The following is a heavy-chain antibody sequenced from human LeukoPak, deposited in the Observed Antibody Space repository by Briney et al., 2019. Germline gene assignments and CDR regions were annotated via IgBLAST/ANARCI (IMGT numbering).Heavy chain of an antibody. D-gene: IGHD2-2*01. CDR2: IIPIFGTA. CDR3: ASKYCSSTSCPPYYYYYGMDV. CDR1: GGTFSSYA. J-gene: IGHJ6*02. V-gene: IGHV1-69*01. Sequence: SVKVSCKATGGTFSSYAISWVRQAPGQGLEWMGGIIPIFGTANYAQKFQGRVTITADESTSTAYMELSSLRSEDTAVYYCASKYCSSTSCPPYYYYYGMDVWGQGTTVTVSS.